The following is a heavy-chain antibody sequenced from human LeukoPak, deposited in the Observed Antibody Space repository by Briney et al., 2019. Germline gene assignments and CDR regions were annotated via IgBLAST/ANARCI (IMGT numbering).Heavy chain of an antibody. Sequence: GGSLRLSCAASGFPFNAYWMTWVRQAPGKGLEWVANIRQDGDTKYYVDSVKGRFTISRDNAMNSLYLQMNSLRAEDTAIYYCARSLPYGTTWYGRSDFWGQGTLVTVSA. CDR2: IRQDGDTK. CDR3: ARSLPYGTTWYGRSDF. J-gene: IGHJ4*02. V-gene: IGHV3-7*03. CDR1: GFPFNAYW. D-gene: IGHD6-13*01.